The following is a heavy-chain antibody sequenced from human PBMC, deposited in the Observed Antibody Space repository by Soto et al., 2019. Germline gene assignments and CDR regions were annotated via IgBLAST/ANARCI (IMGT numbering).Heavy chain of an antibody. D-gene: IGHD1-26*01. Sequence: QVQLVESGGGVVQPGRSLRLSCAASGFTFSGYDMHWVRQAPGKGLEWVADVSYDGSNEYYADSVKGRFTISRDNSNSTLYLQMNSLRPEDTALYYCAKTGRRGLSSFDYWGQGTLVTVSS. CDR3: AKTGRRGLSSFDY. J-gene: IGHJ4*02. CDR2: VSYDGSNE. CDR1: GFTFSGYD. V-gene: IGHV3-30*18.